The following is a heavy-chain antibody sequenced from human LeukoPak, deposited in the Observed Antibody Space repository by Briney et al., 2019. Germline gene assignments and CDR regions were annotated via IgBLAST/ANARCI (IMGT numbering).Heavy chain of an antibody. Sequence: GGSLRLSCAASGFTFSDYYMSWIRQAPGKGLEWVSYISSSGSTIYYADSVKGRFTISRGNAKNSLYLQMNSLRAEDTAVYYCAREHIVVVTAIPYFDYWGQGTLVTVSS. CDR2: ISSSGSTI. J-gene: IGHJ4*02. D-gene: IGHD2-21*02. V-gene: IGHV3-11*01. CDR1: GFTFSDYY. CDR3: AREHIVVVTAIPYFDY.